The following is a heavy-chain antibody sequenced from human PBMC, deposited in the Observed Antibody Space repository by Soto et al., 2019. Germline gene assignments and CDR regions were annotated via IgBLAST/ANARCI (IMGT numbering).Heavy chain of an antibody. CDR2: ISAYNGNT. Sequence: GASVEVSCKASGYTFTSYGISWVRQAPGQGLEWMGWISAYNGNTNYAQKLQGRVTMTTDTSTSTAYMELRSLRSDDTAVYYCASIRYSSGWYDFDYWGQGTLVTVSS. CDR1: GYTFTSYG. D-gene: IGHD6-19*01. J-gene: IGHJ4*02. V-gene: IGHV1-18*01. CDR3: ASIRYSSGWYDFDY.